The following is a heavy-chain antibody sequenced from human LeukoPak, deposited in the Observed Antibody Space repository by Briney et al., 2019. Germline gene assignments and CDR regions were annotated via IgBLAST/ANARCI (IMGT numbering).Heavy chain of an antibody. D-gene: IGHD5-18*01. J-gene: IGHJ6*03. V-gene: IGHV1-69*05. CDR1: GGTFSSYA. Sequence: PVKASCKASGGTFSSYAISWVRQAAGHGLGWMGGIIPIFGTADYAQKFQGRVTITTDEATSTAYMELSSLRSEDTAVYYCAQVEVDTAMADCYYMDVWGKGTTDTVSS. CDR2: IIPIFGTA. CDR3: AQVEVDTAMADCYYMDV.